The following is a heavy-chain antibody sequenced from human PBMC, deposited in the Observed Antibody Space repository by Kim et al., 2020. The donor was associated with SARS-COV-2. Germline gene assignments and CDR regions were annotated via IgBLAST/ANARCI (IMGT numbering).Heavy chain of an antibody. CDR2: IRSKATSYAT. CDR3: TGWYDYYYYGMDV. J-gene: IGHJ6*02. V-gene: IGHV3-73*01. D-gene: IGHD6-19*01. CDR1: GFTFSGSA. Sequence: GGSLRLSCAASGFTFSGSAMHWVRQASGKGLEWVGRIRSKATSYATAYAASVKGRFTISRDDSQNTAYLQMNSLKTEDTAVYYFTGWYDYYYYGMDVWGQGTTVTVSS.